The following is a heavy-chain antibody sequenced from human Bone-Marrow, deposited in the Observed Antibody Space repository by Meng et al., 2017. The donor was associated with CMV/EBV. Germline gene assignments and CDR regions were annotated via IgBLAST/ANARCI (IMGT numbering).Heavy chain of an antibody. CDR2: IYYSGST. V-gene: IGHV4-39*07. CDR3: ARVGYCSGGSCYQPFDY. Sequence: GSLRLSCTVSGGSISSSSYYWGWIRQPPGKGLEWIGSIYYSGSTYYNPSLKSRVTISVDTSKNQFSLKLSSVTAADTAVYYCARVGYCSGGSCYQPFDYWGQGTLVAASS. CDR1: GGSISSSSYY. D-gene: IGHD2-15*01. J-gene: IGHJ4*02.